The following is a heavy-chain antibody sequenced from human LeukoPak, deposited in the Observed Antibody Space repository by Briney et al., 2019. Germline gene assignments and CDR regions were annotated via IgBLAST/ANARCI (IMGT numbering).Heavy chain of an antibody. CDR3: ARSRFDSGTYPIDY. Sequence: PSETLSLTRTVSGDSVNGGDYYWTWIRQHPGKGLEWIGYIYYSGNTYYNPSLKSRVSISVDTSKKQISLNLSSVTAADTAVYYCARSRFDSGTYPIDYWGQGILVTVSS. CDR2: IYYSGNT. CDR1: GDSVNGGDYY. V-gene: IGHV4-31*03. J-gene: IGHJ4*02. D-gene: IGHD3-10*01.